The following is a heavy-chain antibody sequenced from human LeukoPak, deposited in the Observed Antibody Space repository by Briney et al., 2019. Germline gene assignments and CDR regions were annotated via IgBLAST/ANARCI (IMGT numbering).Heavy chain of an antibody. J-gene: IGHJ4*02. CDR2: ISSSGSTI. CDR3: KGYYDSSGYKAY. Sequence: GGSLRLSCAASGFTFSRYEMNWVRQAPGKGLEWVSYISSSGSTIYYADSVKGRFTISRDNAKNSLYLQMNSLRAEDTAVYYCKGYYDSSGYKAYWGQGTLVTVSS. D-gene: IGHD3-22*01. CDR1: GFTFSRYE. V-gene: IGHV3-48*03.